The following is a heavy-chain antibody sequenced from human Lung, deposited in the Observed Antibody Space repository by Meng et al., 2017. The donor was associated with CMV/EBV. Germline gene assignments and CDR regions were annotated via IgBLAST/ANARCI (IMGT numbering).Heavy chain of an antibody. CDR3: ARGGFWTGMDV. CDR1: GGSFSGYY. CDR2: INHSGST. Sequence: LTSAVYGGSFSGYYWSWIRQPPGKGLEWIGEINHSGSTNYNPSLKSRVTISVDTSKNQFSLKLSSVTAADTAVYYCARGGFWTGMDVWGQGTTVTVSS. V-gene: IGHV4-34*01. J-gene: IGHJ6*02. D-gene: IGHD3/OR15-3a*01.